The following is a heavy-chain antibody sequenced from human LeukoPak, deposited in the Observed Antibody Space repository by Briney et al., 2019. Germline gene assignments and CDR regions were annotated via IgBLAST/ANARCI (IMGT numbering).Heavy chain of an antibody. V-gene: IGHV4-39*07. Sequence: SETLSLTCTVSGGSISTSNYYWGWLRQPPGTGLEWIGNIFYSGSTYYSPSVKSRVTISLDTSKNQFSLKLGSVTAADTAVYYCARAAYSSSWSVDYWGQGTLVTVSS. CDR1: GGSISTSNYY. D-gene: IGHD6-13*01. CDR2: IFYSGST. CDR3: ARAAYSSSWSVDY. J-gene: IGHJ4*02.